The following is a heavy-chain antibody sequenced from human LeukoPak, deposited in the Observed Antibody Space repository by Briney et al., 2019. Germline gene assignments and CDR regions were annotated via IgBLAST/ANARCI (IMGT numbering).Heavy chain of an antibody. J-gene: IGHJ4*02. CDR2: IRSTAYGGTT. V-gene: IGHV3-49*04. CDR3: ARVITATFDY. CDR1: GFTFGDSA. Sequence: GGSVRLSCTASGFTFGDSAMTWVRQAPGKGLEWVGFIRSTAYGGTTEYAASVKGRFTISRDDSKSIAYLQMNSLQTEDTAVYYCARVITATFDYCGQG. D-gene: IGHD5-18*01.